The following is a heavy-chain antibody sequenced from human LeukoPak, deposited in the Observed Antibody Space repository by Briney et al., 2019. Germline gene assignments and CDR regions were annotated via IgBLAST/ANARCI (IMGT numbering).Heavy chain of an antibody. Sequence: GGSLRLSCAASGFTFSSYAMYWVRRTPGKGLEYVSVISGNGVSTHYAASVKGRFTISRDNSKSVLYLQMGSLRAEDMAVYYCTRDASDIVAVPAAVGPFDLWGQGTLVTVSS. J-gene: IGHJ4*02. D-gene: IGHD2-2*01. CDR3: TRDASDIVAVPAAVGPFDL. CDR1: GFTFSSYA. CDR2: ISGNGVST. V-gene: IGHV3-64*02.